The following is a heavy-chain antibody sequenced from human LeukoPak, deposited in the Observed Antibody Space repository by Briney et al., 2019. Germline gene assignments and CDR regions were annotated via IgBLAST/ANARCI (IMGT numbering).Heavy chain of an antibody. Sequence: SETLSLTCTVSGGSISSGGYYWSWIRQHPGEGLEWIGYIYYSGSTYYNPSLKSRVTISVDTSKNQFSLKLSSVTAADTAVYYCARLDIVLMVYALDYWGQGTLVTVSS. CDR2: IYYSGST. V-gene: IGHV4-31*03. J-gene: IGHJ4*02. D-gene: IGHD2-8*01. CDR1: GGSISSGGYY. CDR3: ARLDIVLMVYALDY.